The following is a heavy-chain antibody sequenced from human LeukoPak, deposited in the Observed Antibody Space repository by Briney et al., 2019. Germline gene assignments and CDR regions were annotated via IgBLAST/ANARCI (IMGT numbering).Heavy chain of an antibody. Sequence: ASETLSLTCTVSGGSISSYYWSWIRQPPGKGLEWIGEINHSGSTNYNPSLKSRVTISVDTSKNQFSLKLSSVTAADTAVYYCACLNRGGANIDYWGQGTLVTVSS. CDR1: GGSISSYY. CDR3: ACLNRGGANIDY. CDR2: INHSGST. D-gene: IGHD1-14*01. J-gene: IGHJ4*02. V-gene: IGHV4-34*01.